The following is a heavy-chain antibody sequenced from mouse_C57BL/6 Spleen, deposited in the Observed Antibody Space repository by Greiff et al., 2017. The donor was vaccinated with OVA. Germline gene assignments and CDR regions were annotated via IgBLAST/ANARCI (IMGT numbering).Heavy chain of an antibody. Sequence: EVQLQQSGPELVKPGASVKISCKASGYTFTDYYMNWVKQSHGKSLEWIGDINPNNGGTSYNQKFKGKATLTVDKSSSTAYMELRSLTSEDSAVDYCARKKITTVVDYWGQGTTLTVSS. J-gene: IGHJ2*01. CDR1: GYTFTDYY. CDR3: ARKKITTVVDY. CDR2: INPNNGGT. D-gene: IGHD1-1*01. V-gene: IGHV1-26*01.